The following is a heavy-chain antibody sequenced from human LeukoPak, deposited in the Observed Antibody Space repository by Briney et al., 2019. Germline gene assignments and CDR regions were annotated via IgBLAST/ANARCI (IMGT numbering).Heavy chain of an antibody. D-gene: IGHD6-19*01. J-gene: IGHJ4*02. CDR2: ISGGTT. Sequence: GGSLRLSCTASGFTLGDYLMSWFRQAPGKGLEWIGFISGGTTEYAASVKGRFTTSRADSTRIAYLQMNSLTTEATAVSYCSRGSGWLSVYWGQGTLVTASS. V-gene: IGHV3-49*03. CDR3: SRGSGWLSVY. CDR1: GFTLGDYL.